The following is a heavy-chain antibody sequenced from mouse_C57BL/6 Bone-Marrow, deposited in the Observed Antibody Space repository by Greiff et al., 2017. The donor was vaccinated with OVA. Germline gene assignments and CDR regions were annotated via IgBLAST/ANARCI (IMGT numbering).Heavy chain of an antibody. Sequence: VKLVESGAELVRPGASVKLSCKASGYTFTDYYINWVKQRPGQGLEWIARIYPGSGNTYYNEKFKGKATLTAEKSSSTAYMQLSSLTSEDSAVYFCELGQGVFDYWGQGTTLTVSS. D-gene: IGHD4-1*01. V-gene: IGHV1-76*01. CDR2: IYPGSGNT. CDR3: ELGQGVFDY. J-gene: IGHJ2*01. CDR1: GYTFTDYY.